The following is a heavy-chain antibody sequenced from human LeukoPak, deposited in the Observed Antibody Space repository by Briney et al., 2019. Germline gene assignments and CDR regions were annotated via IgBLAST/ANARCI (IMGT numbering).Heavy chain of an antibody. V-gene: IGHV3-23*01. CDR2: ISGSGGST. D-gene: IGHD2-2*02. J-gene: IGHJ4*02. CDR3: AKRSIPKSIDY. CDR1: GFTFSSYA. Sequence: GGSLRLSCAASGFTFSSYAMSWVRQAPGKGLEWVSAISGSGGSTYYADSVKGRFTISGDNSRNTLYLQMNRLGAEATAVYYCAKRSIPKSIDYWGQGTLVTVSS.